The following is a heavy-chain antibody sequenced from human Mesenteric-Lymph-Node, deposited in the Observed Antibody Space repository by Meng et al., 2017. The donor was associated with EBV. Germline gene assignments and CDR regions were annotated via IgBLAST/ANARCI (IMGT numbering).Heavy chain of an antibody. CDR1: GYIFSHYG. D-gene: IGHD6-6*01. J-gene: IGHJ4*02. CDR3: ARTYSSTSHFDY. CDR2: IYTFNDDT. Sequence: HVHVVQAGSGVKKPWDSVKVSCKASGYIFSHYGIDWVRQAPGQGLEWMGWIYTFNDDTIYAESFQDRVTLTTDTSTSTVYMELKSLRSDDTAVYYCARTYSSTSHFDYWGQGSLVTVSS. V-gene: IGHV1-18*01.